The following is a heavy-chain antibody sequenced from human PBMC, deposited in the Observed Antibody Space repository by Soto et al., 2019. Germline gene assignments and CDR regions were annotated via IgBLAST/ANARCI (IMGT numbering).Heavy chain of an antibody. J-gene: IGHJ4*02. Sequence: QVQLQQWGAGLLKPSETLSLTCAVYGGSFSGYYWSWIRQPPGKGLEWIGEINHSGSINYHPSLKSRVTISVDTAKNQFSLKLSSVTDADTAVYYCARGPNCSGGSCYFSAIDYWGQGTLVTVSS. D-gene: IGHD2-15*01. CDR1: GGSFSGYY. V-gene: IGHV4-34*01. CDR2: INHSGSI. CDR3: ARGPNCSGGSCYFSAIDY.